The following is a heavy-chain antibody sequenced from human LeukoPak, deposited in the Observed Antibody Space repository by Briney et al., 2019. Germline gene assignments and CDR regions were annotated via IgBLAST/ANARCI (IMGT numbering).Heavy chain of an antibody. V-gene: IGHV3-23*01. D-gene: IGHD3-9*01. Sequence: PGGSLRLPCAASGFTFSSYAMSWVRQAPGKGLEWVSAISGSGGSTYYADSVKGRFTISRDNSKNTLYLQMNSLRAEDTAVYYCAKDGVYYDILTGYYSLPFDYWGQGTLVTVSS. CDR3: AKDGVYYDILTGYYSLPFDY. CDR2: ISGSGGST. CDR1: GFTFSSYA. J-gene: IGHJ4*02.